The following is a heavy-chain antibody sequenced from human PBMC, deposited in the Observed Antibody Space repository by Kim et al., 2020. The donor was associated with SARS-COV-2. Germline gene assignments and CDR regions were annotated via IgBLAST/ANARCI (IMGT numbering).Heavy chain of an antibody. D-gene: IGHD3-22*01. V-gene: IGHV3-23*01. CDR3: ARFDDSNGYYQYYFDY. CDR2: ISGSGRTT. Sequence: GGSLRLSCVTSGFTFSDYALSWVRQAPGKGLEWVSAISGSGRTTYSADSVKGRFTISRDTSKNTFYLQMNSLRAEDTAIYYCARFDDSNGYYQYYFDYWGHGTLVTVSS. CDR1: GFTFSDYA. J-gene: IGHJ4*01.